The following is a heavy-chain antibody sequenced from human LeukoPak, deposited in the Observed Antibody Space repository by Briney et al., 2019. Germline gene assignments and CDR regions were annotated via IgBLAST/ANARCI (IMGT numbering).Heavy chain of an antibody. Sequence: GGSLRLSCAASGFTFSSYGMHWVRQAPGKGLEWVAVIWYDGSNKYYADSVRGRFTISRDNSKNTLYLQMNSLRAEDTAVYYCAKDPQNYGDYVDGLFDYWGQGTLVTVSS. D-gene: IGHD4-17*01. CDR2: IWYDGSNK. CDR1: GFTFSSYG. CDR3: AKDPQNYGDYVDGLFDY. V-gene: IGHV3-33*06. J-gene: IGHJ4*02.